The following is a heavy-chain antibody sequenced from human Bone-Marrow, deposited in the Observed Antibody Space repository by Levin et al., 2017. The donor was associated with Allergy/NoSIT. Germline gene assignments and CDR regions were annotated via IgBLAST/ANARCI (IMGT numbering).Heavy chain of an antibody. CDR3: AKGGQWLIYTPLRMDV. Sequence: LSLTCAASGFSVTNIYMTWVRQAPGKGLEWVSILYSGGDTFYADSVTGRFSISRDNSKNTVYLQMNNLRVEDTAVYYCAKGGQWLIYTPLRMDVWGLGTTVIVSS. D-gene: IGHD6-19*01. J-gene: IGHJ6*02. V-gene: IGHV3-53*01. CDR2: LYSGGDT. CDR1: GFSVTNIY.